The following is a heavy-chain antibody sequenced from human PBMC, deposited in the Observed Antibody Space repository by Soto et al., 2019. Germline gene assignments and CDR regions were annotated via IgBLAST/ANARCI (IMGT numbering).Heavy chain of an antibody. Sequence: ASVKVSCKASGGTFSSYAISWVRQAPGQGLEWMGGIIPIFGTANYAQKFQGRVTITADESTSTAYMELSSLRSEDTAVYYCARVGIAVVGRRRNYYYGMDVWGQGTTVTVSS. D-gene: IGHD6-19*01. CDR3: ARVGIAVVGRRRNYYYGMDV. CDR1: GGTFSSYA. CDR2: IIPIFGTA. V-gene: IGHV1-69*13. J-gene: IGHJ6*02.